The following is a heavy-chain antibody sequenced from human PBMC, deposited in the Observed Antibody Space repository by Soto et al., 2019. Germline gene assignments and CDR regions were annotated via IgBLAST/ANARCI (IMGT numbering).Heavy chain of an antibody. CDR3: ARGPSYSDSYFDH. CDR2: MNSDGSSI. V-gene: IGHV3-74*01. Sequence: GGSMRLSCAASGFPFSSYWMHWVRQAPGKGLVWVSRMNSDGSSITYADSVEGRFTISRDNSKNTVYLQMNSLRLEDTAVYYCARGPSYSDSYFDHWGQGTLVTVSS. J-gene: IGHJ4*02. D-gene: IGHD4-17*01. CDR1: GFPFSSYW.